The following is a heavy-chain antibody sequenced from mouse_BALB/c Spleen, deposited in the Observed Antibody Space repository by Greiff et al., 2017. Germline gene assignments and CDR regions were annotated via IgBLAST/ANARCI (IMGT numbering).Heavy chain of an antibody. V-gene: IGHV1S29*02. CDR3: ARSGYDYDWFAY. CDR2: IYPCNGGT. Sequence: VQLQQSGPELVKPGASVKISCKASGYTFTDYNMHWVKQSHGKSLEWIGYIYPCNGGTGYNQKFKSKTTLTVDNSSSTAYMELRSLTSEDSAVYYCARSGYDYDWFAYWGQGTLVTVSA. D-gene: IGHD2-4*01. CDR1: GYTFTDYN. J-gene: IGHJ3*01.